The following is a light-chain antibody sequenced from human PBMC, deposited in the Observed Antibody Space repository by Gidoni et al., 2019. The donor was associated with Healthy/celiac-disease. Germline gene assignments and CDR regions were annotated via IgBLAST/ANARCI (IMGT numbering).Light chain of an antibody. V-gene: IGLV2-14*01. J-gene: IGLJ2*01. CDR3: SSYTSSSTLV. CDR1: SSDVGGYNY. CDR2: EVS. Sequence: QSALTQPASVSRSAGQSITISCTGTSSDVGGYNYVYWYQQHPGNAPILMIYEVSKRPSGVSKRFSGSKSGNTASLTISGIQAEDEADYYCSSYTSSSTLVFGGGTKLTVL.